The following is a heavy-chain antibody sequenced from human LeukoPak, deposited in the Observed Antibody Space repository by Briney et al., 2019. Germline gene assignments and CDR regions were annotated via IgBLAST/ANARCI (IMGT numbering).Heavy chain of an antibody. CDR2: MNPNSGNT. V-gene: IGHV1-8*01. CDR3: AGGRAVYNWFDP. D-gene: IGHD6-19*01. Sequence: ASVKVSCKASGYTFTSCDINWVRQATGQALEWMGWMNPNSGNTGYAQKFQGRVTMTRNTSISTAYMELSSLRSEDTAVYYCAGGRAVYNWFDPWGQGTLVTVSS. CDR1: GYTFTSCD. J-gene: IGHJ5*02.